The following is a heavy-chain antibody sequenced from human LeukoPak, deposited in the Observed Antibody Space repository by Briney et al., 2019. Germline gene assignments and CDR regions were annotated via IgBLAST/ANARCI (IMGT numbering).Heavy chain of an antibody. CDR3: VRQGYDYGAFNA. Sequence: SETLSLTCAVSGDSISCCYWTWIRQSAGRGLEWIGRVFITGTTNYNPSLQGRVTMSVDRSKSQFSLRLSSVTAADTAIYYCVRQGYDYGAFNAWGQGTLVTVSS. CDR2: VFITGTT. D-gene: IGHD3-16*01. CDR1: GDSISCCY. J-gene: IGHJ4*02. V-gene: IGHV4-4*07.